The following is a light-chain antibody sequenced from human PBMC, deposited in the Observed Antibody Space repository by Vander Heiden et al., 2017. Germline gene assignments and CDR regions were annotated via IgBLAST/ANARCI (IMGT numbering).Light chain of an antibody. Sequence: DIQRTQSPSTLSASVGDRVTITCRASQGISSWLAWYQQKPGKAPKLLIYKASNLESGVPSRFSGSGSGTEFTLTISGLQPDDFATYYCQQYDSYPVTFGQGTKVEIK. CDR1: QGISSW. V-gene: IGKV1-5*03. J-gene: IGKJ1*01. CDR2: KAS. CDR3: QQYDSYPVT.